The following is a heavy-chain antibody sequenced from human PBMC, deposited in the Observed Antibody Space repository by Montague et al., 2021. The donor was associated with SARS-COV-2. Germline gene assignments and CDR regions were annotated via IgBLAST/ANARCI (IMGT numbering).Heavy chain of an antibody. V-gene: IGHV4-38-2*02. J-gene: IGHJ4*02. CDR1: GYSISSGYC. CDR3: AREGYVWTKPVDYFDY. CDR2: LCHSGGD. D-gene: IGHD3-16*01. Sequence: SETLSLTCSVSGYSISSGYCWGWIRRPPGKGLEWIGSLCHSGGDFYDPSFQSRVTISVDMSKNLFSLKLNSVTAADTAMYFCAREGYVWTKPVDYFDYWGQGTLVTVSS.